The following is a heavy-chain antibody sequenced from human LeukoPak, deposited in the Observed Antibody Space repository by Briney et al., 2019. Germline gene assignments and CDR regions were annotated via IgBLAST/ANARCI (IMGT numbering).Heavy chain of an antibody. CDR1: GFTFSSHW. CDR2: IKQDGSEQ. CDR3: ARVLIRGYSYGYWD. J-gene: IGHJ4*02. Sequence: GGSLRLSCAASGFTFSSHWMSWVRQAPGKGLEWVANIKQDGSEQYYVDSVKGRFTISRDDAKNSLYLQMNSLRAEDTAVYYCARVLIRGYSYGYWDWGQGTLVTVSS. D-gene: IGHD5-18*01. V-gene: IGHV3-7*04.